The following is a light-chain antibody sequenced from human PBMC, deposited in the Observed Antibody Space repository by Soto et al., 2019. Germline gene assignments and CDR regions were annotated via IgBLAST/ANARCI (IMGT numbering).Light chain of an antibody. V-gene: IGKV3-20*01. Sequence: IVLTQSPGTLSLSPWERATLSCRASQSVSSSYLAWYQQKPGQAPRLLIYGASSRATGIPDRFSGSGSGTDFTLTISRLEPEDFAVYYCQQYNHWPPLTFGGGTKVDIK. CDR2: GAS. J-gene: IGKJ4*01. CDR3: QQYNHWPPLT. CDR1: QSVSSSY.